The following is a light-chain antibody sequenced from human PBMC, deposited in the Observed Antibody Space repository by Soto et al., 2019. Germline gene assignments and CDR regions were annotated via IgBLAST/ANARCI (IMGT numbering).Light chain of an antibody. CDR2: TNN. CDR1: SSNIGSNT. CDR3: AAWYDSLNGFV. V-gene: IGLV1-44*01. J-gene: IGLJ1*01. Sequence: QSVLTQPPSASGAPGQRVTISCSGSSSNIGSNTVNWYQQLPGTAPKLLIYTNNQRPSGVRDRFSGSRSGTSASLAISGLQSEDEADYYCAAWYDSLNGFVFGTGTKVTLL.